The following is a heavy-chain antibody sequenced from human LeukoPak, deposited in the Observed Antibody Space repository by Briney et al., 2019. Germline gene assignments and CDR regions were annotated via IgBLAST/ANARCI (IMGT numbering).Heavy chain of an antibody. CDR2: ISAYNGNT. CDR1: GYSFTSYG. V-gene: IGHV1-18*01. D-gene: IGHD2-2*01. J-gene: IGHJ4*02. Sequence: ASVTVSCKASGYSFTSYGISWVRQAPGQGLEWMGWISAYNGNTNYAQKLQGRVTMTTDTSTSTAYMELRSLRSDDTAVYYCAREGKVVPAAMCDYWGQGTLVTVSS. CDR3: AREGKVVPAAMCDY.